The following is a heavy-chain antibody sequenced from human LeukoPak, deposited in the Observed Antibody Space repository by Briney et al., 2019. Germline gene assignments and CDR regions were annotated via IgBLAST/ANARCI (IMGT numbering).Heavy chain of an antibody. J-gene: IGHJ3*02. D-gene: IGHD3-22*01. Sequence: PSGTLSLTCAVSGGSISSGGYYWSWIRQHPGKGLEWIGYIYYSGSTYYNPSLKSRVTISVDTSKNQFSLKLSSVTAADTAVYYCARTDYYDSSGYYYPDAFDIWGQGTMVTVSS. CDR1: GGSISSGGYY. V-gene: IGHV4-31*11. CDR3: ARTDYYDSSGYYYPDAFDI. CDR2: IYYSGST.